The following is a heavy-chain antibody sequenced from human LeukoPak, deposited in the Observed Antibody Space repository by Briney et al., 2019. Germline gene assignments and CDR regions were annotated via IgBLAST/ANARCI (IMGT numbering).Heavy chain of an antibody. CDR2: INHSGST. J-gene: IGHJ4*02. Sequence: SETLSLTCAVYGGSFSGYYWSWIRQPPGKGLEWIGEINHSGSTNYNPSLKSRVTISVDTSKNQFSLKLSSVTAADTAVYYCARGWFAGSRDYWGQGTLVTVSS. CDR3: ARGWFAGSRDY. CDR1: GGSFSGYY. D-gene: IGHD3-16*01. V-gene: IGHV4-34*01.